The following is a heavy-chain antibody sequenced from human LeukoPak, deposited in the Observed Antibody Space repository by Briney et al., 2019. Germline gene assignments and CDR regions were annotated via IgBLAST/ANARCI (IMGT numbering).Heavy chain of an antibody. CDR3: AREAARSGWYDY. Sequence: SVKVSCKAFGGTFSSYAISWVRQAPGQGLEWMGRIIPILGIANYAQKFQGRVTITADKPTSTAYMELSSLRSEDTAVYYCAREAARSGWYDYWGQGTLVTVSS. CDR1: GGTFSSYA. CDR2: IIPILGIA. D-gene: IGHD6-19*01. V-gene: IGHV1-69*04. J-gene: IGHJ4*02.